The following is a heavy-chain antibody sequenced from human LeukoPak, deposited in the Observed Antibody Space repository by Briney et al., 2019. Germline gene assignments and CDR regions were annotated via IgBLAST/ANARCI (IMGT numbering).Heavy chain of an antibody. CDR3: ARSRGWELLSSLDS. Sequence: SGTSLRLSCAASGFTFRSHGIHWVRQAPGKGLESVALESYDGSDTGDSVRGRFTVSRDNSTDTVDLHMSRLTADDTAVYYCARSRGWELLSSLDSWGQGTLVIVSS. J-gene: IGHJ4*02. CDR2: ESYDGSDT. V-gene: IGHV3-30*03. D-gene: IGHD1-26*01. CDR1: GFTFRSHG.